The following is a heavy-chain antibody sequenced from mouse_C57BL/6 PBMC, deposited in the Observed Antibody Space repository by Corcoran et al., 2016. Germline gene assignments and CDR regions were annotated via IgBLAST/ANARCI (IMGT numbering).Heavy chain of an antibody. CDR1: GFTFSSYS. CDR2: ISSSSSTI. J-gene: IGHJ3*01. Sequence: EVQLVESGGGLVQPGGSLRLSCAASGFTFSSYSMNWVRQAPGKGLEWVSYISSSSSTIYYADSVKGRFTISRDNAKNSLYLQMNSLRAEDTAVYYCARDRVGASFFGAFDIWGQGTMVTVSS. V-gene: IGHV5-17*01. CDR3: ARDRVGASFFGAFDI. D-gene: IGHD1-1*02.